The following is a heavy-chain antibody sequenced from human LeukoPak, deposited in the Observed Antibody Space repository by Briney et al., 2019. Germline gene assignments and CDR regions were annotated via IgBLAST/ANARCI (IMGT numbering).Heavy chain of an antibody. J-gene: IGHJ4*02. V-gene: IGHV1-2*02. Sequence: ASVKVSCKASGYTFTGYYMHWVRQAPGQGLEWMGWINPNSGGTNYAQKFQGRVTMTRDTSISTAYMELSRLRSDDTAVYYCARVRFGSGTDGVYWGQGTLVTVPS. CDR3: ARVRFGSGTDGVY. D-gene: IGHD1-26*01. CDR2: INPNSGGT. CDR1: GYTFTGYY.